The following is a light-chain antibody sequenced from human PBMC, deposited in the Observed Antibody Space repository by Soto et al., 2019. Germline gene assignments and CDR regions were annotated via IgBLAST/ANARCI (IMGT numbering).Light chain of an antibody. Sequence: QSALTQPASVSGSPGQSITISCTGTSSDVRSYNLVSWYQQHPGKAPKLMIYDVDKRPSGVSDRFSGSKSGNTASLTISGLQTEDEAHYYCCSYAGSSTWVFGGGTKVTVL. CDR2: DVD. V-gene: IGLV2-23*02. CDR3: CSYAGSSTWV. J-gene: IGLJ3*02. CDR1: SSDVRSYNL.